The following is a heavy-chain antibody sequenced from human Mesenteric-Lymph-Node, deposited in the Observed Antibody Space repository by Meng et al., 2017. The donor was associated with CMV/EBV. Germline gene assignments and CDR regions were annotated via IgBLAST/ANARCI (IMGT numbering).Heavy chain of an antibody. CDR1: GFSFTDYD. Sequence: ETLSLTCAASGFSFTDYDIHWVRQVIGKGLEWVSGTGGAGDTYYADSVKGRFIVSTEDAKNSLFLQMDGLRAGDTAVYYCARSTGFWRGDAFDIWGQGTMVTVSS. CDR2: TGGAGDT. CDR3: ARSTGFWRGDAFDI. V-gene: IGHV3-13*01. J-gene: IGHJ3*02. D-gene: IGHD3-3*01.